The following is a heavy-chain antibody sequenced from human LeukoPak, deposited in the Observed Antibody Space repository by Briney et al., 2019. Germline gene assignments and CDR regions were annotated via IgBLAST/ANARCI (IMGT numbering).Heavy chain of an antibody. V-gene: IGHV3-13*01. CDR3: ARGRRDTRPGPLDSFDL. Sequence: GGSLRLSCAASGFTFSRYDMHWVRQPTGKSLEWVSGIGTTDNTYYPGSVKGQFIISRDDAKNSLYLQMNSLRAGDTAVYYCARGRRDTRPGPLDSFDLWSQGTMVTVSS. CDR2: IGTTDNT. D-gene: IGHD5-18*01. J-gene: IGHJ3*01. CDR1: GFTFSRYD.